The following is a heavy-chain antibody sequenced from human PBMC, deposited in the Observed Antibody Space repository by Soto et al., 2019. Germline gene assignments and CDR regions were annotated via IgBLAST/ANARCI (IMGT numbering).Heavy chain of an antibody. Sequence: QVQLVQSGAEVKKPGSSVKVSCKASGGTFSSYAISWVRQAPGQGLEWMGGIIPIFGTANYAQKFQGRVTITADKSTSPAYLELSSLRSEDTAVYYCAGVHRYQLRSKFHTNWFGPWGQGTLVTVSS. D-gene: IGHD2-2*01. CDR2: IIPIFGTA. CDR1: GGTFSSYA. V-gene: IGHV1-69*06. CDR3: AGVHRYQLRSKFHTNWFGP. J-gene: IGHJ5*02.